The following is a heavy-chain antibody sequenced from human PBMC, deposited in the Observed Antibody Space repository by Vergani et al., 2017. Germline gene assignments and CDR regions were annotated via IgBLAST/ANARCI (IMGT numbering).Heavy chain of an antibody. CDR3: AKDSYSGWSVGDY. CDR2: ISYDGSNK. D-gene: IGHD6-19*01. CDR1: GFTFSSYG. J-gene: IGHJ4*02. Sequence: QVQLVESGGGVVQPGRSLRLSCAASGFTFSSYGMHWVRQAPGKGLEWVAVISYDGSNKYYADSVKGRFTISRDNSKNTLYLQMNSLRAEDTAVYYCAKDSYSGWSVGDYWGQGTLVTVSS. V-gene: IGHV3-30*18.